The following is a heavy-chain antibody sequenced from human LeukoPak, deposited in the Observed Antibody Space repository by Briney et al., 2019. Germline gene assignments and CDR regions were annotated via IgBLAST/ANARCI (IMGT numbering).Heavy chain of an antibody. D-gene: IGHD3-10*01. V-gene: IGHV3-23*01. CDR1: GFTFSSYG. Sequence: GGSLRLSCAPSGFTFSSYGMSWVRQAPGKGLEWVSSISASGDNTYYADSVKGRFTFSRDNSKNTLYLQMNSLRAEDTAVYYCARGGYYGSGTYYSPTSPHWGQGTLVTVSS. CDR3: ARGGYYGSGTYYSPTSPH. CDR2: ISASGDNT. J-gene: IGHJ4*02.